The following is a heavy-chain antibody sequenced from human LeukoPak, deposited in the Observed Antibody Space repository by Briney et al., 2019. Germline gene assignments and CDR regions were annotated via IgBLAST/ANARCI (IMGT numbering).Heavy chain of an antibody. CDR3: ARLRRGYSSGWFDY. CDR1: GGSISSSSYY. Sequence: SETLSLTCTVSGGSISSSSYYWGWIRQPPGKGLEWIGSIYYSGSTYYNPSLKSRVTISVDTSKNQFSLKLSSVTAADTAVYYCARLRRGYSSGWFDYWGQGTLVTVSS. D-gene: IGHD6-19*01. CDR2: IYYSGST. V-gene: IGHV4-39*01. J-gene: IGHJ4*02.